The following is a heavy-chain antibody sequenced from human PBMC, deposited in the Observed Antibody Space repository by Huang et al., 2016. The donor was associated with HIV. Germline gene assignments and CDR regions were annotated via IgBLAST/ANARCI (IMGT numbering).Heavy chain of an antibody. J-gene: IGHJ4*02. D-gene: IGHD6-6*01. CDR2: IFPEDSDT. CDR1: GYSFSSYW. V-gene: IGHV5-51*01. Sequence: VQLVQSGAEVKQPGESLKISCKGSGYSFSSYWIAWVRQMPGKGMEWMGSIFPEDSDTTNRPSSGGQATISADKSIGTAELQWSSLKASDTAMYYCARRFSSSSGYFDYWGQGSLVTVSS. CDR3: ARRFSSSSGYFDY.